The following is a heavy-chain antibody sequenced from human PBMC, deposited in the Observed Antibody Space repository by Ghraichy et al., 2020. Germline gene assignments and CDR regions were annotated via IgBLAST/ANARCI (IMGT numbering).Heavy chain of an antibody. CDR1: GYTFTGYY. CDR2: INPNSGGT. V-gene: IGHV1-2*04. CDR3: ARMVVAAQTKADYYYGMDV. D-gene: IGHD2-15*01. J-gene: IGHJ6*02. Sequence: ASVKVSCKASGYTFTGYYMHWVRQAPGQGLEWMGWINPNSGGTNYAQKFQGWVTMTRDTSISTAYMELSRLRSDDTAVYYCARMVVAAQTKADYYYGMDVWGQGTTVTVSS.